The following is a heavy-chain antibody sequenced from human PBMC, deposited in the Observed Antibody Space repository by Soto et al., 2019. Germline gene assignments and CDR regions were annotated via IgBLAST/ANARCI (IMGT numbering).Heavy chain of an antibody. V-gene: IGHV4-59*01. CDR3: ARGASNWQYFDY. CDR2: FHYSGIS. CDR1: DASIRGYY. J-gene: IGHJ4*02. Sequence: SATLDITCTVSDASIRGYYWSWIRQPPGKGLEWIGYFHYSGISNYNSSLKSRVTMSLDTSKNQFSLKLSSVSAADTAIYYCARGASNWQYFDYWGQGALVTVPQ. D-gene: IGHD4-4*01.